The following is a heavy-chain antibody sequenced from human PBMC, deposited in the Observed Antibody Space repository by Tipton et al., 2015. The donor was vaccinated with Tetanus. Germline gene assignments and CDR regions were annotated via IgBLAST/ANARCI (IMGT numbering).Heavy chain of an antibody. Sequence: TLSLTCAVSGVSISSSTYFWGWIRQPPGKGLEWIGHIFYTGSRHYSPSFESRVTISVDTSKNQFSLNLSSVAAADTAVYFCARQEPPRRFFYDSSGSSGWSQGILVTVSS. V-gene: IGHV4-39*01. CDR2: IFYTGSR. J-gene: IGHJ4*02. CDR1: GVSISSSTYF. D-gene: IGHD3-22*01. CDR3: ARQEPPRRFFYDSSGSSG.